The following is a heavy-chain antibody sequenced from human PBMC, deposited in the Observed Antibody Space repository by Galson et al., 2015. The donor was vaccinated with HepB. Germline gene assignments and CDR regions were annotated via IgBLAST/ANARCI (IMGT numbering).Heavy chain of an antibody. CDR3: ARDRGYGGNSVIFDY. V-gene: IGHV3-33*01. CDR1: GFTFSSYG. D-gene: IGHD4-23*01. J-gene: IGHJ4*02. Sequence: SLRLSCAASGFTFSSYGMHWVRQAPGKGLEWVAVIWYDGSDKYYTDSVKGRFTISRDNSKNTLYLQMNSLRVEYTAVYYCARDRGYGGNSVIFDYWGQGTLVTVSS. CDR2: IWYDGSDK.